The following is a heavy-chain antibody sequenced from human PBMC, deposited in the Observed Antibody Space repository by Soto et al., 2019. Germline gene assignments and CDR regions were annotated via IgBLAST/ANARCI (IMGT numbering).Heavy chain of an antibody. Sequence: SVKVSCKASGGTFSSYAISWVRQAPGQGLEWMGGIIPIFGTANYAQKFQGRVTITADESTSTAYMELSSLRSEDTAVYYCASADSYGRLRFDYWGQGTLVTVSS. CDR2: IIPIFGTA. CDR3: ASADSYGRLRFDY. D-gene: IGHD5-18*01. J-gene: IGHJ4*02. V-gene: IGHV1-69*13. CDR1: GGTFSSYA.